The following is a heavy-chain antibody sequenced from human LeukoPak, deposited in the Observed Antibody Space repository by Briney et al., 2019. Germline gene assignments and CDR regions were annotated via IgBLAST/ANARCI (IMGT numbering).Heavy chain of an antibody. J-gene: IGHJ4*01. CDR3: ASSDFWSGCCDY. D-gene: IGHD3-3*01. V-gene: IGHV4-61*02. CDR2: IYTSGSA. Sequence: SQTLSLTCTVSGGSISSGSYYWSWIRQPAGKGLEWIGRIYTSGSANYNPSLKSRVTISVDTSKNQFSLKLSSVTAADTAVYYCASSDFWSGCCDYWGQEPWSPSPQ. CDR1: GGSISSGSYY.